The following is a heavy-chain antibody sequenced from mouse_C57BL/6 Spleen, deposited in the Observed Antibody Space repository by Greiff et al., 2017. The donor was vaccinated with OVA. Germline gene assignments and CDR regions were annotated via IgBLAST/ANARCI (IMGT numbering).Heavy chain of an antibody. CDR1: GYSITSDY. V-gene: IGHV3-8*01. CDR2: ISYSGST. CDR3: ARGGPGHYFDY. Sequence: DVHLVESGPGLAKPSQTLSLTCSVTGYSITSDYWNWIRKFPGNKLEYMGYISYSGSTYYNPSLKSLISITTDTSKNQYYLQLNSVTTEGTATYYCARGGPGHYFDYWGQGTTLTVSS. J-gene: IGHJ2*01.